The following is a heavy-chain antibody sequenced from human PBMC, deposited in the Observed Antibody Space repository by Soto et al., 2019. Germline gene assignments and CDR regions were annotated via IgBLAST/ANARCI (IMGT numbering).Heavy chain of an antibody. CDR1: GYPFTSFG. Sequence: ASVKVSCKASGYPFTSFGISWVRQAPGQGIEWMGWIRPYNGDTNSAENLQGRVTMTTDTSTSTAYMELRSLRSDDTAVYYCARKCVTSSWYGRWHDYWGQRYLVTVDS. D-gene: IGHD6-13*01. J-gene: IGHJ4*02. V-gene: IGHV1-18*04. CDR3: ARKCVTSSWYGRWHDY. CDR2: IRPYNGDT.